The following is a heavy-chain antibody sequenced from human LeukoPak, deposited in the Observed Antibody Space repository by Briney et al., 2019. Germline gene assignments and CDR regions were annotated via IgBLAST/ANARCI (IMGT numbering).Heavy chain of an antibody. Sequence: GGSLRLSCAASGFTFSSYAMSWVRQAPGKGLVWVSRINTDGSSTSYADSVKGRFTISRDNAKNTLYLQMNSLRAEDTAVYYCARDLNSGRPYYFDYWGQGTLVTVSS. V-gene: IGHV3-74*01. D-gene: IGHD1-26*01. J-gene: IGHJ4*02. CDR2: INTDGSST. CDR1: GFTFSSYA. CDR3: ARDLNSGRPYYFDY.